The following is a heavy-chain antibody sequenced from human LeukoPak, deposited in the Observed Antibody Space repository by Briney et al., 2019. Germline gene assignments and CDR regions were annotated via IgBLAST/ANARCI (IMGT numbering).Heavy chain of an antibody. CDR1: AGSVGSFY. CDR3: ARDLIGSYPPGRWFDP. D-gene: IGHD1-26*01. V-gene: IGHV4-59*02. CDR2: IYYIGST. J-gene: IGHJ5*02. Sequence: SETLSLTCTVTAGSVGSFYWRWIRQPPGEGQEWVGYIYYIGSTNYNPSFKSRVTLSVDTSKNQFSLKLSSVTAADPAVYYCARDLIGSYPPGRWFDPWGQGTLVTVSS.